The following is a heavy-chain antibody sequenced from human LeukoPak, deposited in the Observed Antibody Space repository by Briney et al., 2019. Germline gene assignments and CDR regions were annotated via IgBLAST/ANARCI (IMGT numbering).Heavy chain of an antibody. CDR3: ARARTTVTSYYYYGTDV. J-gene: IGHJ6*02. Sequence: GASVKVSCKASGGTFSSYAISWVRQAPGQGLEWMGRIIPILGIANYAQKFQGRVTITADKSTSTAYMELSSLRSEDTAVYYCARARTTVTSYYYYGTDVWGQGTTVTVSS. V-gene: IGHV1-69*04. D-gene: IGHD4-17*01. CDR1: GGTFSSYA. CDR2: IIPILGIA.